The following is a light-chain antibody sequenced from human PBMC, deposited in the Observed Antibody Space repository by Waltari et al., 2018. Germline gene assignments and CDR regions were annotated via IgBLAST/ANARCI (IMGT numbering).Light chain of an antibody. CDR2: GNN. Sequence: QSLLTQPPSASGTPGQRVPSSCSGSSSNIGSYSVYWYQQLPGTAPKLLIDGNNQRPSGVPDRFSGSKSGTSGSLAISGLRSEDEADYYCAAWDDRLRGVVFGGGTKLTV. CDR3: AAWDDRLRGVV. CDR1: SSNIGSYS. J-gene: IGLJ2*01. V-gene: IGLV1-47*01.